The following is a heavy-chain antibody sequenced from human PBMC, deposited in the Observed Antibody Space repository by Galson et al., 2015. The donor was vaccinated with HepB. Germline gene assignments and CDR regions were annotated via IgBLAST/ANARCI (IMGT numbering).Heavy chain of an antibody. V-gene: IGHV3-33*06. CDR1: GFTFSSYG. CDR3: ANIFGSGSSPEDAFDI. CDR2: IWYDGSNK. D-gene: IGHD3-10*01. J-gene: IGHJ4*02. Sequence: SLRLSCAASGFTFSSYGMHWVRQAPGKGLEWVAVIWYDGSNKYYADSVKGLFTISRDNSKNTLCLQMNSLRAEDTAVYYCANIFGSGSSPEDAFDIWGQGTLVTVSS.